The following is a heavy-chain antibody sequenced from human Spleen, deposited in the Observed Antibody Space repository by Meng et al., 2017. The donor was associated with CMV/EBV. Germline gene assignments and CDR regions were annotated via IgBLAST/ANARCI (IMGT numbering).Heavy chain of an antibody. Sequence: GESLKISCAASGFTFSSYSMNWVRQAPGKGLEWVSSISSSSSYIYYADSVKGRLSIYRDNAKNSLFLQMKRLRGEDTALYYCAKDNSGISSFYPVSPNWFDPRGQGTLVTVSS. D-gene: IGHD1-26*01. CDR3: AKDNSGISSFYPVSPNWFDP. V-gene: IGHV3-21*04. J-gene: IGHJ5*02. CDR2: ISSSSSYI. CDR1: GFTFSSYS.